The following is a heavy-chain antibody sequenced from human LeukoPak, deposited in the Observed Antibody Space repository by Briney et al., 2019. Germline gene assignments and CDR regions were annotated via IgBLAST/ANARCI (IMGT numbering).Heavy chain of an antibody. CDR1: GYSFTSYW. Sequence: GESLKISCKGSGYSFTSYWIGWVRQMPGKGLEWMGIIYPXDSXTXXXXXXXGQVTISADKSISTAYLQWSSLKASDTAMYYCXXXXXXXXXGDYWGQGTLXTVSS. CDR2: IYPXDSXT. CDR3: XXXXXXXXXGDY. V-gene: IGHV5-51*01. J-gene: IGHJ4*02.